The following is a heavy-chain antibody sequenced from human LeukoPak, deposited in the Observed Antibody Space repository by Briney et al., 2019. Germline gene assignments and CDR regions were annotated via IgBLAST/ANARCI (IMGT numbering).Heavy chain of an antibody. D-gene: IGHD3-10*01. V-gene: IGHV3-53*01. Sequence: GSLRLSCAASGFTVSSNYMSWVRQAPGKGLEWVSVIYSGGSTYYADSVKGRFTISRDNSKNTLYLQMNSLRAEDTAVYYCATTGGVGSNPYYYYYGMDVWGQGATVTVSS. J-gene: IGHJ6*02. CDR1: GFTVSSNY. CDR3: ATTGGVGSNPYYYYYGMDV. CDR2: IYSGGST.